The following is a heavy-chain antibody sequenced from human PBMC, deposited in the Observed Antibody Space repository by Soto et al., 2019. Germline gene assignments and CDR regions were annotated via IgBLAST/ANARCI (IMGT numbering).Heavy chain of an antibody. J-gene: IGHJ4*02. Sequence: QVQLVQSGAEVKKPGSSVKVSCKASGGTFSSDSFSWVRQAPGQGLEWMGGIIPMFDTPIYAQKFQYGVTITADEYTSTAYMQLSSLRSGDTAVYYCARSGGLDRDFNYWGQGSLVTVSS. V-gene: IGHV1-69*12. CDR1: GGTFSSDS. CDR2: IIPMFDTP. CDR3: ARSGGLDRDFNY. D-gene: IGHD2-15*01.